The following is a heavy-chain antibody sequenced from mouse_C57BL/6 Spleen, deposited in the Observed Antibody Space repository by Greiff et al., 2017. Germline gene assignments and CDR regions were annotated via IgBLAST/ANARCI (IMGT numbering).Heavy chain of an antibody. J-gene: IGHJ3*01. CDR3: ARRAGSFAY. D-gene: IGHD3-3*01. CDR2: ISSGGSYT. CDR1: GFTFSSYG. Sequence: EVKLMESGGDLVKPGGSLKLSCAASGFTFSSYGMSWVRQTPDKRLEWVATISSGGSYTYYPDSVKGRFTISRDNAKNTLYLQMSSLKSEVTAMYYWARRAGSFAYWGQGTLVTVSA. V-gene: IGHV5-6*02.